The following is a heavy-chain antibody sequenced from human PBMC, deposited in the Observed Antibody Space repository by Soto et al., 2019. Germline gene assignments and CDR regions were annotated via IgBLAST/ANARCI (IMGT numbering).Heavy chain of an antibody. CDR1: GGTFSSYA. CDR2: IIPIFGTA. V-gene: IGHV1-69*12. D-gene: IGHD4-17*01. J-gene: IGHJ6*02. CDR3: ARSFRATVAHYYYYYGMDV. Sequence: QVQLVQSGAEVKKPGSSVKVSCKASGGTFSSYAISWVRHAPGQGLEWMGGIIPIFGTAHYAQKFQGRVTITADESTSTAYMELSSLRSEDTAVYYCARSFRATVAHYYYYYGMDVWGQGTTVTVSS.